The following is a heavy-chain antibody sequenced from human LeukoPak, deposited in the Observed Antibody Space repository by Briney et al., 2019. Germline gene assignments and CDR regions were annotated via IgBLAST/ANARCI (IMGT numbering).Heavy chain of an antibody. Sequence: PGGSLRISCAASGFTFSSYEMNWVRQAPGKGLEWVSYISSSGSTIHYADSVKGRFTISRDSAKNSLYLQMNSLRDEDTAVYYCARGRTYGLGGDYWGQGTLVTVSS. D-gene: IGHD3-10*01. J-gene: IGHJ4*02. CDR3: ARGRTYGLGGDY. CDR2: ISSSGSTI. V-gene: IGHV3-48*03. CDR1: GFTFSSYE.